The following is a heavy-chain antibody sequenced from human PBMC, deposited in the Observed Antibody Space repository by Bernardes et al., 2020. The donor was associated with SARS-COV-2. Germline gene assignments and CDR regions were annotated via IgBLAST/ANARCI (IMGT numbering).Heavy chain of an antibody. D-gene: IGHD2-8*02. CDR1: GYTFTAYY. V-gene: IGHV1-2*02. CDR3: ARSAPPRNWWVGMDV. J-gene: IGHJ6*02. Sequence: ASVKVSCKASGYTFTAYYMHWVRQAPGQGLEWMGWINADSGGTKYAQKFQGRVTMTRDTSIRTVYMELNRLKSDDTAVYYCARSAPPRNWWVGMDVWGQGTTVTVSS. CDR2: INADSGGT.